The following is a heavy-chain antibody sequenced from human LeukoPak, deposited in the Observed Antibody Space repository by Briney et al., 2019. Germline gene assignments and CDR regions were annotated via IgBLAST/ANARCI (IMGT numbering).Heavy chain of an antibody. CDR3: ASRINYYGSGSYYKNDAFDI. Sequence: GASVKVSCKASGYTFTSYDINRVRQATGQGLEWMGWMNPNSGNTGYAQKFQGRVTITRNTSISTAYMELSSLRSEDTAVYYCASRINYYGSGSYYKNDAFDIWGQGTMVTVSS. J-gene: IGHJ3*02. D-gene: IGHD3-10*01. CDR1: GYTFTSYD. V-gene: IGHV1-8*03. CDR2: MNPNSGNT.